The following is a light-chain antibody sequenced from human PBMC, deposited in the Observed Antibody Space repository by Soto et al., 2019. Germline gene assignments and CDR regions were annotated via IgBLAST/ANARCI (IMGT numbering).Light chain of an antibody. J-gene: IGKJ2*01. CDR2: GAS. Sequence: DIQVTQSPSSLSASVGDRVTITCRASQSIKTYLNWYQQKPGEAPKLLIHGASNLESGVPSRFSGSGSGTDFTLTISSLQPEDFATYFCQQSDGTPYTFGQGTKLEIK. CDR1: QSIKTY. V-gene: IGKV1-39*01. CDR3: QQSDGTPYT.